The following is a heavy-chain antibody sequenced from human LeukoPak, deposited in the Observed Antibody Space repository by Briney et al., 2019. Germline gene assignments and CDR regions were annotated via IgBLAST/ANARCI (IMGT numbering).Heavy chain of an antibody. CDR3: AKGEVVEKNRSWFDP. D-gene: IGHD2-15*01. Sequence: GGSLRLSCAASGFTFSSYAMSGVRQAPGEGLEWVSAISGSGGSTYYADSVKGRFTISRDNSKNTLYLQMNSLRAEDTAVYYCAKGEVVEKNRSWFDPWGQGTLVTVSS. CDR2: ISGSGGST. V-gene: IGHV3-23*01. CDR1: GFTFSSYA. J-gene: IGHJ5*02.